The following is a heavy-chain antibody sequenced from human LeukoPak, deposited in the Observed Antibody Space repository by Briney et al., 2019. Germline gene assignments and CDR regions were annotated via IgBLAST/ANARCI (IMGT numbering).Heavy chain of an antibody. Sequence: PGGSLRLSCAASGFTFSSYAMSWVRQAPGKGLEWVSAISGSGGSTYYADSVKGRFTISRDNSKNTLYLQMNSLRAEDTALYYCARANTELFYYMDVWGKGTTVTVSS. V-gene: IGHV3-23*01. CDR2: ISGSGGST. J-gene: IGHJ6*03. CDR1: GFTFSSYA. D-gene: IGHD1-26*01. CDR3: ARANTELFYYMDV.